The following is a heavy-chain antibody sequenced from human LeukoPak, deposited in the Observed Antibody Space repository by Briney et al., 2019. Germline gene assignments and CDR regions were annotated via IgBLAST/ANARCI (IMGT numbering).Heavy chain of an antibody. Sequence: SETLSLTCTVSGGSISSYYWSWIRQPPGKGLEWIGAIFYSGSTHYNPSLESRVTISVDVSKNQFSLKLSSVTTADTAVYYCARDSGKCTTTSCSDYLDYWGQGTLVTVSS. D-gene: IGHD2-2*01. J-gene: IGHJ4*02. CDR3: ARDSGKCTTTSCSDYLDY. V-gene: IGHV4-59*01. CDR2: IFYSGST. CDR1: GGSISSYY.